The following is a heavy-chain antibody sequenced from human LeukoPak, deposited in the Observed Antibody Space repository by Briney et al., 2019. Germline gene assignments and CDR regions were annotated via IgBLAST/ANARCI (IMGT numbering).Heavy chain of an antibody. D-gene: IGHD1-26*01. CDR3: ARIRIEWELPGDYYYGMDV. V-gene: IGHV4-59*01. CDR1: GGSISSYY. CDR2: IYYSGST. Sequence: SETLSLTCTVSGGSISSYYWSWIRQPPGKGLEWIGYIYYSGSTNYNPSLKSRVTISVDTSKNQFSPKLSSVTAADTAVYYCARIRIEWELPGDYYYGMDVWGQGTTVTVSS. J-gene: IGHJ6*02.